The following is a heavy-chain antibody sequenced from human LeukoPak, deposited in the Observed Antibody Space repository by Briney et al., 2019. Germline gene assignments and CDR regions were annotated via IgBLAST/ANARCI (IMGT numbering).Heavy chain of an antibody. CDR2: ITTSDGNT. CDR3: AKDGGLWVSAHWGDS. Sequence: PGGSLRLSCAASGFTFSSHWMHWVRHAPGKGLEWVSTITTSDGNTYYADSVKGRFTVSKDNSKNTLFLQMNSLRAEDTAVYYCAKDGGLWVSAHWGDSWGRGTLVTVSS. V-gene: IGHV3-23*01. J-gene: IGHJ4*02. CDR1: GFTFSSHW. D-gene: IGHD7-27*01.